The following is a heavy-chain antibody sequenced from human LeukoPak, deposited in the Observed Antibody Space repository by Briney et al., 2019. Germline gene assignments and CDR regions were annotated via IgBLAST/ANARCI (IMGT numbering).Heavy chain of an antibody. V-gene: IGHV4-59*08. J-gene: IGHJ6*03. D-gene: IGHD3-10*01. CDR1: GDSISSYY. CDR2: IDYSGST. Sequence: PSETLSLTCTVSGDSISSYYWSWIRQPPGKGLEWIGYIDYSGSTSYRPSLKSRVTTSVDTSKKQFSLKLTSVTAADTAVYYCAKSGSYYYYYMDVWGKGTTVTVSS. CDR3: AKSGSYYYYYMDV.